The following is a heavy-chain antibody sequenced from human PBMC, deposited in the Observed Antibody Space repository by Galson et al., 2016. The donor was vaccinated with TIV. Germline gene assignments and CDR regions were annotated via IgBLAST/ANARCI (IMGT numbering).Heavy chain of an antibody. D-gene: IGHD4-17*01. CDR2: ISYDGSDQ. CDR1: GFTFSDYG. Sequence: SLRLSYAASGFTFSDYGMHWVRQAPGKGLEWVAVISYDGSDQYYAGSVKGRFTISRDNSKNTLYLQMNSLRSDDTAMYYCAKDPRLYGDYFLHYFDYWGQGTLVTVAS. V-gene: IGHV3-30*18. J-gene: IGHJ4*02. CDR3: AKDPRLYGDYFLHYFDY.